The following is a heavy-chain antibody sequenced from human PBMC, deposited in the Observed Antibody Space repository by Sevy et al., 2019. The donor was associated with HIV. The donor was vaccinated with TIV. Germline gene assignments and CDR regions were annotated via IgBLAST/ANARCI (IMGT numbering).Heavy chain of an antibody. V-gene: IGHV3-15*01. CDR3: ITDPAYRGYDEEVINYYFYGMDV. D-gene: IGHD5-12*01. Sequence: GGSLRLSCTASGFTFSSAWMSWVRQAPGKGLEWVGRIKSEFDGGAIDYAAPVKCRFTISREDSKNTVYLQMNSLKIEDTAVYYCITDPAYRGYDEEVINYYFYGMDVWGQGTTVTVSS. CDR2: IKSEFDGGAI. CDR1: GFTFSSAW. J-gene: IGHJ6*02.